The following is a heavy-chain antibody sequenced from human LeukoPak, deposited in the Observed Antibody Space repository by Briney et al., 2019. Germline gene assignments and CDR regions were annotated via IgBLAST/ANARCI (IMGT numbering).Heavy chain of an antibody. CDR1: GYSFTTYG. CDR2: ISTYTGYT. J-gene: IGHJ1*01. V-gene: IGHV1-18*01. D-gene: IGHD3-22*01. Sequence: VKVSCRASGYSFTTYGINWVRQAPGQGLEWMGWISTYTGYTKYVQKLQGRVSMTTDTSTSTAHMELRSLRSDDTAVYYCARGYHFDTSGYPVSEYFQHWGQGTLVTVSS. CDR3: ARGYHFDTSGYPVSEYFQH.